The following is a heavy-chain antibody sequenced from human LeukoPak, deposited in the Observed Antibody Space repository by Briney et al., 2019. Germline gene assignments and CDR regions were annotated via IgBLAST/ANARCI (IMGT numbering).Heavy chain of an antibody. V-gene: IGHV4-39*07. CDR1: GGSISSRYY. CDR3: ARSLLSAGSGSYGFDP. J-gene: IGHJ5*02. D-gene: IGHD3-10*01. CDR2: IYYTGST. Sequence: PSETLSLTCTVSGGSISSRYYWGWIRQPPGKGLEWIASIYYTGSTFYNPSLESRITISVDTSKNQFSLKLSSVTATDTAVYYCARSLLSAGSGSYGFDPWGQGTLVTVSS.